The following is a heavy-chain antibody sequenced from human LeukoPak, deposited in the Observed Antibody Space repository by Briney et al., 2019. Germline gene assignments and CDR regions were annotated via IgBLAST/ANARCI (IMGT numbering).Heavy chain of an antibody. D-gene: IGHD3/OR15-3a*01. J-gene: IGHJ6*02. CDR3: ARDRDRARTYYYYGMDV. CDR1: GYTFTSYG. V-gene: IGHV1-18*01. Sequence: ASVKVSCKASGYTFTSYGISWVRQAPGQGLEWMGWISAYNGNTNYAQKLQGRVTMTTDTSTSTAYMELRSLRSDDTAVYYCARDRDRARTYYYYGMDVWGQGTTVTVSS. CDR2: ISAYNGNT.